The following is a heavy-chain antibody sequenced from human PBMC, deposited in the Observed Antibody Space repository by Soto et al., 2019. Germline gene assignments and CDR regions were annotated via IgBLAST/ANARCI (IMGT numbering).Heavy chain of an antibody. CDR1: GFTFSDYY. CDR3: ARGLVISYGDYPFDY. D-gene: IGHD4-17*01. V-gene: IGHV3-11*01. J-gene: IGHJ4*02. CDR2: ISSSGSTI. Sequence: GGSLRLSCAASGFTFSDYYMSWIRQAPGKGLEWVSYISSSGSTIYYADSVKGRFTISRDNAKNSLYLQMNSLRAEDTVVYYCARGLVISYGDYPFDYWGQGTLVTVYS.